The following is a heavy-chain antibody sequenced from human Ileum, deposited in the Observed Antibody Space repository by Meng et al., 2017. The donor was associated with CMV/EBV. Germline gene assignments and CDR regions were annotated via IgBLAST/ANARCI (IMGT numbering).Heavy chain of an antibody. V-gene: IGHV3-7*01. CDR2: INPNANAN. Sequence: SGFSFSKNWMRRVRQATGEGLEWVANINPNANANYCVDSVKGRFTISRDNAKSSLFLQMASLRAEDTAVYYCARIFCTTTDCYYDYWGRGTLVTVSS. D-gene: IGHD2-8*01. J-gene: IGHJ4*02. CDR1: GFSFSKNW. CDR3: ARIFCTTTDCYYDY.